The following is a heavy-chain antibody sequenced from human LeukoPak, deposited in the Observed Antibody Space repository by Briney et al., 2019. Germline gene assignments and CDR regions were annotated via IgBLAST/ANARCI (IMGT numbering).Heavy chain of an antibody. J-gene: IGHJ4*02. Sequence: SETLSLTCTVSGGSISSYYWSWIRQPAGKGLEWIGRIYTSGSTNYNPSLKSRVTMSVDTSKNQFSLKLSSVTAADTAVYYCARSPRDGYNPLPPYYFDYWGQGTLVTVSS. CDR2: IYTSGST. CDR1: GGSISSYY. D-gene: IGHD5-24*01. CDR3: ARSPRDGYNPLPPYYFDY. V-gene: IGHV4-4*07.